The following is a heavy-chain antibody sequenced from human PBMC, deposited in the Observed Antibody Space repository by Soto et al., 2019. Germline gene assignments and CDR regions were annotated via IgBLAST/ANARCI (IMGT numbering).Heavy chain of an antibody. V-gene: IGHV1-45*02. J-gene: IGHJ3*02. CDR3: ARSRAGDDAFDI. Sequence: GAPVKGSSKAPGFTFPAPYIHWGGPAPGQALEWMGWITPFNGNTNYAQKFQDRVTITRDRSMSTAYMELSSLRSEDTAMYYCARSRAGDDAFDIWGQGTMVTVSS. CDR2: ITPFNGNT. D-gene: IGHD3-16*01. CDR1: GFTFPAPY.